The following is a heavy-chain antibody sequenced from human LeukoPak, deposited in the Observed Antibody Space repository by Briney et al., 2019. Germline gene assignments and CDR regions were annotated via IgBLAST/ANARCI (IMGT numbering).Heavy chain of an antibody. CDR2: INHSGST. D-gene: IGHD6-19*01. CDR1: GGSFSGYY. J-gene: IGHJ5*01. V-gene: IGHV4-34*01. Sequence: SDTLSLTCAVYGGSFSGYYWSWIRQPPGKGLEWIGEINHSGSTNYNPSLKSRVTISVDTSKNLFSLKLSSVTAADTAVYYCARGGEVAGPADSWGQEPWSPSPQ. CDR3: ARGGEVAGPADS.